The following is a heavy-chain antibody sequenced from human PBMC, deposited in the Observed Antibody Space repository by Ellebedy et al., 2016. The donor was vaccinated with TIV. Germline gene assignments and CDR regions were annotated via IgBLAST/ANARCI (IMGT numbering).Heavy chain of an antibody. V-gene: IGHV4-59*08. D-gene: IGHD3-16*02. CDR1: GFTFSSYA. CDR2: IYYSGST. CDR3: ARGLTYRYYFDS. J-gene: IGHJ4*02. Sequence: GSLRLSCAASGFTFSSYAMSWVRQAPGKGLEWIGYIYYSGSTNYNPSLKSRVTISVDTSKNQFSLKLTSVTAADAAVYFCARGLTYRYYFDSWGQGILVTVSA.